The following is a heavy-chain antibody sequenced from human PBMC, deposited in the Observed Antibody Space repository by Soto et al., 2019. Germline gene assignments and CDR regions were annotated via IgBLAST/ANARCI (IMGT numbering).Heavy chain of an antibody. CDR3: AKVGKGWDYFDY. J-gene: IGHJ4*02. V-gene: IGHV3-30*18. Sequence: QVQVVESGGGVVQPGRSLRLSCAASGFTFSDYGMHWVRQAPGKGLEWVAVISYDGSKKYYADSVKGRFTTSRDNSKNTLYLQMNSLRPEDTAVYYCAKVGKGWDYFDYWGQGTLVTVS. CDR2: ISYDGSKK. CDR1: GFTFSDYG. D-gene: IGHD6-13*01.